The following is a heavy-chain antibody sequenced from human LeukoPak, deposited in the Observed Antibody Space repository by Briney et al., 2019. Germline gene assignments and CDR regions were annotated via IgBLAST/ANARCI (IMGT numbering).Heavy chain of an antibody. Sequence: GGSLRLSCAASGFTFSSYAMSWVRQAPGKGLEWVSAISGSGGSTYYADSVKGRFTISRDNSKNTLYLQMNSLRAEDTAEYYCAKGDLYGDYVYYYYGMDVWGQGTTVTVSS. CDR3: AKGDLYGDYVYYYYGMDV. D-gene: IGHD4-17*01. CDR2: ISGSGGST. CDR1: GFTFSSYA. J-gene: IGHJ6*02. V-gene: IGHV3-23*01.